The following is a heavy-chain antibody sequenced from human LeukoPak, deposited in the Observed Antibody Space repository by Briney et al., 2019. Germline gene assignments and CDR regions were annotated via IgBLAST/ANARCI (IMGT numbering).Heavy chain of an antibody. D-gene: IGHD3-10*01. V-gene: IGHV4-31*03. CDR1: GGSIRSGGYY. CDR3: ARGAAYYVSGSYYKEPLDY. CDR2: IYYSGSS. J-gene: IGHJ4*02. Sequence: NASQTLSLTCTVSGGSIRSGGYYWSWIRQHPAKGLEWIGYIYYSGSSHRNPSLKSRVTISEDRPKNQFSLKLSSVTAADTAVYYCARGAAYYVSGSYYKEPLDYWGQGILVTVSS.